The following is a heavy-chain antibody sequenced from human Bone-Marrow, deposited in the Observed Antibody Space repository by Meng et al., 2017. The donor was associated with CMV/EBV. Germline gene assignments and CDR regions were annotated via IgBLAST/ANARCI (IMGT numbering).Heavy chain of an antibody. CDR2: IYRGGHR. D-gene: IGHD6-6*01. CDR1: GFTFTSDA. CDR3: ARAGSSSGAFDI. Sequence: GRSLRLSCAASGFTFTSDALHWVRQAPGKGLEWVSVIYRGGHRYYAGSAKGRFTISRDNSKNTLNLQMNSVRAEDTAMYYCARAGSSSGAFDIWGQGTMVTVSS. V-gene: IGHV3-53*01. J-gene: IGHJ3*02.